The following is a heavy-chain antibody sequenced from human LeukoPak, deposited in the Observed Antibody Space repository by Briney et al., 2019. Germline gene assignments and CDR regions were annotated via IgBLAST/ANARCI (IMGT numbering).Heavy chain of an antibody. Sequence: PSETLSLTCTVSGGSISSYYWSWIRQPPGKGLEWIGYIYYSGSTYYNPSLKSRVTISVDTSKNQFSLKLSSVTAADTAVYYCARESPTTGNDYWGQGTLVTVSS. CDR1: GGSISSYY. CDR3: ARESPTTGNDY. J-gene: IGHJ4*02. D-gene: IGHD4-17*01. V-gene: IGHV4-59*06. CDR2: IYYSGST.